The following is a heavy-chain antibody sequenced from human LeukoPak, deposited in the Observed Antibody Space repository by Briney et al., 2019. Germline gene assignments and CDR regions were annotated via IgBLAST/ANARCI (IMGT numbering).Heavy chain of an antibody. CDR3: AKVRGAYDSSPIDAFDI. D-gene: IGHD3-22*01. CDR1: GFTFDDYA. CDR2: ISYDGSNK. J-gene: IGHJ3*02. V-gene: IGHV3-30*18. Sequence: GRSLRLSCAASGFTFDDYAMHWVRQAPGKGLEWVAVISYDGSNKYYADSVKGRFTISRDNSKNTLYLQMNSLRAEDTAVYYCAKVRGAYDSSPIDAFDIWGQGTMVTVSS.